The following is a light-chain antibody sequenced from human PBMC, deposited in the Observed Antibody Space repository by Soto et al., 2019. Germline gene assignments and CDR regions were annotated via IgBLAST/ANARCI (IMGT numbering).Light chain of an antibody. CDR2: GAS. CDR1: QSVSNNY. V-gene: IGKV3-20*01. CDR3: QQYGSSPLT. J-gene: IGKJ4*01. Sequence: EIVSTQSPGTLSLSPGERATLSCRASQSVSNNYLAWYQQKPGQAPRLLIYGASRRATGIPDRFSGSGSGTDFTLTISRLEPEDFAVYSCQQYGSSPLTFGGGTKVEIK.